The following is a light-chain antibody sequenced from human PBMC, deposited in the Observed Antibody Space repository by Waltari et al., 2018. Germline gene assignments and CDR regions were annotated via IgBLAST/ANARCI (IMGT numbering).Light chain of an antibody. V-gene: IGLV1-40*01. CDR3: QSYDIRLSGLL. CDR2: GDH. J-gene: IGLJ3*02. Sequence: QSVLTQPPSVSGAPGQSVTISCTGSSSNIGADYGVHWYQQLPGSAPKLLIYGDHKRPSGVPDRFSGSKSGTSASLAISGLQAEDEADYYCQSYDIRLSGLLFGGGTKLTV. CDR1: SSNIGADYG.